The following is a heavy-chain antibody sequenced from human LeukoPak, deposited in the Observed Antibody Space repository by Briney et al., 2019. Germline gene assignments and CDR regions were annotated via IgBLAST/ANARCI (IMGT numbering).Heavy chain of an antibody. CDR3: ARDRYCSGGSCTHDAFDI. D-gene: IGHD2-15*01. J-gene: IGHJ3*02. CDR2: INHSGST. CDR1: SGSFSGYY. Sequence: SETLSLTCAVYSGSFSGYYWSWSRQPPGKGLEWIGEINHSGSTNYNPSLKSRVTISVDTSKNQFSLKLSSVTAADTAVYYCARDRYCSGGSCTHDAFDIWGQGTMVTVSS. V-gene: IGHV4-34*01.